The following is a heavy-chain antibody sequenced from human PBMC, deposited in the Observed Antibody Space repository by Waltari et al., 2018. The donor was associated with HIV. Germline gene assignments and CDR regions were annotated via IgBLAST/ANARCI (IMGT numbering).Heavy chain of an antibody. Sequence: AGLLKPSETLSLTCAVYGGSFSGSYWSWIRQPPGKGLEWIGEINHSGSTNYNPYLKSRVTISVDTSKNQFSLKLTSVTAADTAVFYCARARLVSRGQYCSTTSCLPHYYYYYGMDVWGQGTTVTVSS. V-gene: IGHV4-34*01. CDR3: ARARLVSRGQYCSTTSCLPHYYYYYGMDV. CDR2: INHSGST. D-gene: IGHD2-2*01. CDR1: GGSFSGSY. J-gene: IGHJ6*02.